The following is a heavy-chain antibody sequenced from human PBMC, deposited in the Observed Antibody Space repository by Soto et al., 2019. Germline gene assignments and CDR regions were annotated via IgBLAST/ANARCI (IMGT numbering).Heavy chain of an antibody. CDR3: ARGSDYYDSSGYPEAFDY. V-gene: IGHV4-30-2*01. CDR2: IYHSGST. Sequence: QLQLQESGSGLVKPSQTLSLTCAVSGGSISSGGYSWSWIRQPPGKGLEWIGYIYHSGSTYYNPSLKSRVTISVDRSKNQFSLKLSSMTAADTAVYYCARGSDYYDSSGYPEAFDYWGQGTLVTVSS. D-gene: IGHD3-22*01. CDR1: GGSISSGGYS. J-gene: IGHJ4*02.